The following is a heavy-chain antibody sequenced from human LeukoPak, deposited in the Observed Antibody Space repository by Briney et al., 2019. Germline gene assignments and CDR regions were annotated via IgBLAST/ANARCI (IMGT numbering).Heavy chain of an antibody. CDR3: ARGSSSSGYYYFDY. D-gene: IGHD6-19*01. Sequence: GRSLRLSCVASGFTFSNYGMHWVRQATGQGLEWVAVMYYGGSNKYYGDSVKGRFTFSRENYKHSVYLQMNSLTAEDTAVYSCARGSSSSGYYYFDYWGQGTLVTVSS. CDR1: GFTFSNYG. J-gene: IGHJ4*02. CDR2: MYYGGSNK. V-gene: IGHV3-33*01.